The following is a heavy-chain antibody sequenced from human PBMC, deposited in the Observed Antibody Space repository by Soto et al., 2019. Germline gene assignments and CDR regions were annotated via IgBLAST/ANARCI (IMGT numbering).Heavy chain of an antibody. CDR2: ISSSSSYT. CDR3: ARGVRSHSSHADY. V-gene: IGHV3-11*06. D-gene: IGHD2-2*01. J-gene: IGHJ4*02. Sequence: QVQLVESGGGLVKPGGSLRLSCAASGFTFSDYYMSWIRQAPGKGLEWVSYISSSSSYTNYADSVKGRFTISRDNAKNSLYLQMESLRAGDTAVYYCARGVRSHSSHADYWGQGTLVTVFS. CDR1: GFTFSDYY.